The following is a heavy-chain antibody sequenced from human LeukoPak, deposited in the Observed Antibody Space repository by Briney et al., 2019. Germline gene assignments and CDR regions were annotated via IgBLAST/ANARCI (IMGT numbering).Heavy chain of an antibody. CDR3: AKMVREFYTSSYYFDY. J-gene: IGHJ4*02. CDR2: ISGSGAGT. V-gene: IGHV3-23*01. CDR1: GFTFSSYA. Sequence: PGGSLRLSCAVSGFTFSSYAMNWVRQAPGKGLEWVSRISGSGAGTYYADSVKGRFTISRDNSKNTLYLQMNSLRAEDTAVYYCAKMVREFYTSSYYFDYWGQGTLVTVSS. D-gene: IGHD2-15*01.